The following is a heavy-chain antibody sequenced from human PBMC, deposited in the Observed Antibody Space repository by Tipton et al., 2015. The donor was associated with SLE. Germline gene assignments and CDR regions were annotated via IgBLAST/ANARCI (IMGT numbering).Heavy chain of an antibody. CDR1: GFTLRTNA. Sequence: SLRLSCAASGFTLRTNAMSWVRQAPGKGLEWVSAISGSDGSTYYADSVKGRFTISRDNSKNTPYLQMNSLRAEDTAVYYCAREGRYCNFGVCSDAFDMWGQGTMVTVSS. CDR2: ISGSDGST. V-gene: IGHV3-23*01. J-gene: IGHJ3*02. CDR3: AREGRYCNFGVCSDAFDM. D-gene: IGHD2-8*01.